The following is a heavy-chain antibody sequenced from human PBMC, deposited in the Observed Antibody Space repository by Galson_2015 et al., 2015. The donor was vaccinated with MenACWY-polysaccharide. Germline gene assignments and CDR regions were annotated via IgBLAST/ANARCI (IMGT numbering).Heavy chain of an antibody. CDR2: MNPNSGNT. CDR1: GYTFSSYD. J-gene: IGHJ4*02. Sequence: KVSCKASGYTFSSYDINWVRQATGQRLEWMGWMNPNSGNTGYAQKFQGRVTMTRNTSISTAYMELSSLTSEDTAVYYCARGRRDTAVAAPAAVLLDYWGQGILVTVSS. D-gene: IGHD6-19*01. CDR3: ARGRRDTAVAAPAAVLLDY. V-gene: IGHV1-8*01.